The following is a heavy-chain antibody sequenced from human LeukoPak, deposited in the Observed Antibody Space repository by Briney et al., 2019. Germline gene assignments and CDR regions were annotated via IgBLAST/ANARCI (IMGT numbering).Heavy chain of an antibody. Sequence: SETLSLTCAVYGGSFSGYYWSWIRQPPGKGLEWIGEINHSGSTNYNPSLKSRVTISVDTSKNQFSLKLSSVTAADTAVYYCARRRYDSSYYYYGMDVWGQGTTVTVSS. V-gene: IGHV4-34*01. J-gene: IGHJ6*02. CDR1: GGSFSGYY. CDR3: ARRRYDSSYYYYGMDV. CDR2: INHSGST. D-gene: IGHD3-22*01.